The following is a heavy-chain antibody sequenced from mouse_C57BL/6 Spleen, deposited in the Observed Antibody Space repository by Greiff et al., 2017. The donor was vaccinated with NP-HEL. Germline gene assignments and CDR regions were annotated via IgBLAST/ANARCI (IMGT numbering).Heavy chain of an antibody. J-gene: IGHJ4*01. CDR2: ISDGGSYT. CDR3: ARGDGYNAMDY. D-gene: IGHD2-3*01. V-gene: IGHV5-4*01. CDR1: GFTFSSYA. Sequence: DVQLVESGGGLVKPGGSLKLSCAASGFTFSSYAMSWVRQTPEKRLEWVATISDGGSYTYYPDNVKGRFTISRDNAKNNLYLQMSHMKSEDTAMYYCARGDGYNAMDYWGQGTSVTVSS.